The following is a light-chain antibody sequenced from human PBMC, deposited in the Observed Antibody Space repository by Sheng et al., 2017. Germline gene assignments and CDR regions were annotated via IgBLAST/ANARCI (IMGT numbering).Light chain of an antibody. CDR3: QQSYTTPLT. V-gene: IGKV1-39*01. Sequence: DIQMTQSPSSLSASVGDRVTITCRASQNIGTSLNWFQQKPGKAPKLLIYAAFTLQSGVPSRFSGSGSGTDFTLTISSLQPEDFVTYYCQQSYTTPLTFGGGTKVEIK. CDR1: QNIGTS. J-gene: IGKJ4*01. CDR2: AAF.